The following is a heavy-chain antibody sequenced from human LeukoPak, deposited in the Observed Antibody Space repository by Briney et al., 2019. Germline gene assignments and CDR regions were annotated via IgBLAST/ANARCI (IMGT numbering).Heavy chain of an antibody. V-gene: IGHV4-59*01. CDR3: VNGGSYLTK. Sequence: SETLSLTCTVSGGSISSYWSWIRQSPAKGLEWIGYIYFTGTTNYNPSLKSRLTISIDTSRNQFSLKLSSATAADTAIYYCVNGGSYLTKWGQGTLVTVSS. J-gene: IGHJ4*02. CDR2: IYFTGTT. CDR1: GGSISSY. D-gene: IGHD3-10*01.